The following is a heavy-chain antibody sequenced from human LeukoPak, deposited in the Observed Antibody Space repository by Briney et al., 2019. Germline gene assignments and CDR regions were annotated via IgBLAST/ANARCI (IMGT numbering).Heavy chain of an antibody. CDR1: GYTFTSNY. CDR2: INPNSGGT. Sequence: GASVKVSCKAFGYTFTSNYMHWVRQAPGQGLEWMGWINPNSGGTNYAQKFQGRVTMTRDTSISTAYMELSRLRSDDTAVYYCARASDPQQLVPRSFDYWGQGTLVTVSS. V-gene: IGHV1-2*02. D-gene: IGHD6-13*01. J-gene: IGHJ4*02. CDR3: ARASDPQQLVPRSFDY.